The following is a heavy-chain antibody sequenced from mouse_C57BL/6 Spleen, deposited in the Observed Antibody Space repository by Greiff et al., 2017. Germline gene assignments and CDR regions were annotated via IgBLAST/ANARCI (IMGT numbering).Heavy chain of an antibody. V-gene: IGHV1-81*01. CDR3: ARFGFGYYAMNY. CDR2: IYPRSGNA. J-gene: IGHJ4*01. CDR1: GYTFTSYG. Sequence: QVQLQQSGAELARPGASVKLSCKASGYTFTSYGISWVKQRTGQGLEWIGEIYPRSGNAYYNEKFKGKATLTADKSSSTAYMELRSLTSEAFAVYFFARFGFGYYAMNYWGQGTSVTVSS.